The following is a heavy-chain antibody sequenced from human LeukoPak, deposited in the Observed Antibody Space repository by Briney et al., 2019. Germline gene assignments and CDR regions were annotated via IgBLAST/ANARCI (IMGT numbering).Heavy chain of an antibody. Sequence: RGASLQISCKGSGYSFTSYWISWVRQMPGKGLEWMGRIDPSDSYTNYSPSFQGHVTISADKSISTAYLQWSSLEASDTAMYYCARHRMPGIAVAASDYWGQGTLVTVSS. J-gene: IGHJ4*02. V-gene: IGHV5-10-1*01. CDR3: ARHRMPGIAVAASDY. CDR1: GYSFTSYW. CDR2: IDPSDSYT. D-gene: IGHD6-19*01.